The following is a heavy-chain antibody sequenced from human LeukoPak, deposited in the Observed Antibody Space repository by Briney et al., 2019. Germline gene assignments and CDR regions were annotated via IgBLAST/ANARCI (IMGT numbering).Heavy chain of an antibody. CDR2: ITGSGSET. J-gene: IGHJ4*02. D-gene: IGHD4-17*01. V-gene: IGHV3-23*01. CDR1: NFTFSTYA. CDR3: AKGVTVKSFNF. Sequence: GGSLILSCAAPNFTFSTYAMTWVRQPPGKGLEWVSAITGSGSETYYADSMKGRFTISRDNSDNMVYLQMNSLRVDDTAVYYCAKGVTVKSFNFWGQGTLVTVSS.